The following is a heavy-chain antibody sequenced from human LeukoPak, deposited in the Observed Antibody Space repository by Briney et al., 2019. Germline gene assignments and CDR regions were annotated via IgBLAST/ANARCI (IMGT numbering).Heavy chain of an antibody. CDR2: IYYSGST. J-gene: IGHJ5*02. CDR1: GGSISSSSYY. CDR3: ARWLVDGRNWFDR. D-gene: IGHD6-19*01. Sequence: PSETLSLTCTVSGGSISSSSYYWGWIRQPPGKGLEWIGSIYYSGSTYYNPSLKSRVTISVHTSKNQFSMKLSSVTAADTAVYYCARWLVDGRNWFDRWGQGTLVTVSS. V-gene: IGHV4-39*01.